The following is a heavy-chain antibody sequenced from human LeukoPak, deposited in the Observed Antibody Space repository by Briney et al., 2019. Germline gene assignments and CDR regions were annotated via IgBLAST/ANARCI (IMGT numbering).Heavy chain of an antibody. Sequence: ASVKVSCKASGYTFTNSYMHWVRQAPGQGLEWTGIINPSGGNTKYAQKFQGRVTLTRDTSTSTVYMELSSLRSEDTAVYYCARGTGVHYDDHSYFDYWGRETLVTVSP. CDR2: INPSGGNT. D-gene: IGHD4-17*01. CDR1: GYTFTNSY. J-gene: IGHJ4*02. CDR3: ARGTGVHYDDHSYFDY. V-gene: IGHV1-46*01.